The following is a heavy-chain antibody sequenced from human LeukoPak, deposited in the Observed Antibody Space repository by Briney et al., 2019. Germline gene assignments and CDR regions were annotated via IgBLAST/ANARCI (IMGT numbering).Heavy chain of an antibody. V-gene: IGHV3-73*01. Sequence: GGSLKLSCAASGLTFSGSGIHWVRQASGKGLEWLGRIGRQGDSDATRYAASLKGKFTISRVDSRNTAYLQMNSLKTEDTAVYYSAGDYNLLTGLNYWGQGTLVTVSS. CDR2: IGRQGDSDAT. CDR1: GLTFSGSG. J-gene: IGHJ4*02. CDR3: AGDYNLLTGLNY. D-gene: IGHD3-9*01.